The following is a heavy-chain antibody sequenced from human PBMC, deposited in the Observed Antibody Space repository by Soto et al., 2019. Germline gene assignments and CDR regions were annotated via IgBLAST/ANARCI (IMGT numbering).Heavy chain of an antibody. J-gene: IGHJ6*02. Sequence: PGGSLRLSCAASGFTFSNYWMHWVRQVPGKGLVWVSRISGSGGGTYYADSVKGRFTISRDNSKNTLYLQMNSLRAEDTAVYYCAKDHSSGLEWLLSSYYYYYGMDVWGQGTTVTVSS. CDR1: GFTFSNYW. D-gene: IGHD3-3*01. V-gene: IGHV3-23*01. CDR2: ISGSGGGT. CDR3: AKDHSSGLEWLLSSYYYYYGMDV.